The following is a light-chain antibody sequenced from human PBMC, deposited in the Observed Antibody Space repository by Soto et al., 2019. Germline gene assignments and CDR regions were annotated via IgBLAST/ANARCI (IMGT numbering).Light chain of an antibody. CDR3: QQYSSSSGYT. V-gene: IGKV3-20*01. J-gene: IGKJ2*01. Sequence: VLTQSPGTLSLSPGERATLSCRASQNIATQFFTWYQQRPGQAPRVLIYGTSTRATGIPDRFSGSGSGTDFTLTISRLEPADFAVYYCQQYSSSSGYTFGQGTKLEIK. CDR2: GTS. CDR1: QNIATQF.